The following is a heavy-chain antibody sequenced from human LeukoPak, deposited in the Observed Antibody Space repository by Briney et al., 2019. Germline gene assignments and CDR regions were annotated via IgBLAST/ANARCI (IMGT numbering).Heavy chain of an antibody. J-gene: IGHJ4*02. Sequence: PGGSLRLSCAASGFTFSRNAMHWVRQAPGKGLEWVAVISYDGSNKYYADSVKGRFTISRDNSKNTLYLQMNSLRAEDTAVYYCAKDRQQLALDYWGQGTLVTVSS. CDR3: AKDRQQLALDY. CDR1: GFTFSRNA. V-gene: IGHV3-30*04. D-gene: IGHD6-13*01. CDR2: ISYDGSNK.